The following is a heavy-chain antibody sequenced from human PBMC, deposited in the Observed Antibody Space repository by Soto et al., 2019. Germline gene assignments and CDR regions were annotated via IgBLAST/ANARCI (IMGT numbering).Heavy chain of an antibody. CDR2: ISGSGGST. CDR3: AKAGIGGDSSGYYFPSPFHFDY. J-gene: IGHJ4*02. D-gene: IGHD3-22*01. Sequence: PGGSLRLSCAASGFTFSSYAMSWVRQAPGKGLEWVSAISGSGGSTYYADSVKGRFTISRDNSKNTLYLQMNSLRAEDTAVYYCAKAGIGGDSSGYYFPSPFHFDYWGQGTMVTVSS. CDR1: GFTFSSYA. V-gene: IGHV3-23*01.